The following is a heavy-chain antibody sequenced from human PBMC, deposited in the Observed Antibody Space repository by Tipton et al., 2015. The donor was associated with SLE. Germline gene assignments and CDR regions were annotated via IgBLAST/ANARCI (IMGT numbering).Heavy chain of an antibody. CDR2: INPNSGGT. CDR1: GYTFTGYY. Sequence: QSGPEVKKPGASVKVSCKASGYTFTGYYMHWVRQAPGQGLEWMGWINPNSGGTNYAQKFQGRVTMTRDTSISTAYMELSRLRSDDTAVYYCARDRITMIPRYFQHWGQGTLVTVSS. D-gene: IGHD3-22*01. J-gene: IGHJ1*01. V-gene: IGHV1-2*02. CDR3: ARDRITMIPRYFQH.